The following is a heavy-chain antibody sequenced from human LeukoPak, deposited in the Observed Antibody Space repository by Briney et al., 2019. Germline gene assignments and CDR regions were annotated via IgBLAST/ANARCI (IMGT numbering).Heavy chain of an antibody. V-gene: IGHV1-69*05. J-gene: IGHJ4*02. CDR2: IIPIFGTA. D-gene: IGHD2-15*01. CDR3: TRGEGYCSGGSCLVDY. Sequence: ASVKVSCKASGGTFSSYAISWVRQAPGQGLEWMGSIIPIFGTANYARKFQGRVTITTDESTSTAYMELSSLRSEDTAVYYCTRGEGYCSGGSCLVDYWGQGTLVTVSS. CDR1: GGTFSSYA.